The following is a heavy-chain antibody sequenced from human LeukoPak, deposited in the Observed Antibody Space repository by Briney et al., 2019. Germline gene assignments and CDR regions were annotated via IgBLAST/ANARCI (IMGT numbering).Heavy chain of an antibody. V-gene: IGHV3-48*01. CDR3: ARDLSHFDY. CDR2: ISSSSSTI. CDR1: GFTFSSYS. J-gene: IGHJ4*02. Sequence: GGSLRLPCAASGFTFSSYSMNWVRQAPGKGLEWVSYISSSSSTIYYADSVKGRFTISRDNAKNSLYLQMNSLRAEDTAVYYCARDLSHFDYWGQGTLVTVSS.